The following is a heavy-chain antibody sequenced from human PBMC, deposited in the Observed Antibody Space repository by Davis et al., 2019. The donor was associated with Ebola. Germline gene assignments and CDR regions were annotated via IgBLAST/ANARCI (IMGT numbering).Heavy chain of an antibody. Sequence: GESLKISCAASGFTFSSYWMHWVRQAPGKGLLWVSRISPDGGRTGYADSVRGRFTISRDNSKNTLYLQMNGLRVEDTAIYYCAKDTSNIWFDIWGQGTNVTVSS. CDR3: AKDTSNIWFDI. J-gene: IGHJ3*02. CDR2: ISPDGGRT. CDR1: GFTFSSYW. D-gene: IGHD1-26*01. V-gene: IGHV3-74*01.